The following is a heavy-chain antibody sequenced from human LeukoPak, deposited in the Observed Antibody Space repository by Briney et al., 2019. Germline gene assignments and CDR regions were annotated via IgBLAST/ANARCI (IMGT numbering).Heavy chain of an antibody. CDR3: ARPRSSGSSDY. CDR2: LNQAGSEK. Sequence: GGSLRLSCAASGFTFSSYWMSWVRQAPGQGLEWVANLNQAGSEKYYVDSVKGRFTISRDNAKNSLYLQMNSLRAEDTAVYYCARPRSSGSSDYWGQGTLVTVSS. J-gene: IGHJ4*02. CDR1: GFTFSSYW. D-gene: IGHD6-6*01. V-gene: IGHV3-7*01.